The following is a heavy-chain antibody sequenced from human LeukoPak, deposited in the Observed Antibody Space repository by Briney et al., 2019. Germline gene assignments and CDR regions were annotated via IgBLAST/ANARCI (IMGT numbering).Heavy chain of an antibody. CDR1: GGSITTTGYY. CDR3: AAYYYDSSGYLG. D-gene: IGHD3-22*01. V-gene: IGHV4-39*05. CDR2: ISYTGNT. Sequence: SETPSLTCTVSGGSITTTGYYWGWIRQPPGKGLEWIGSISYTGNTYYNPSLRSRVTISVDTSKNQFSLKLTSVTAADTAVYYCAAYYYDSSGYLGCGQGTLVTVSS. J-gene: IGHJ4*02.